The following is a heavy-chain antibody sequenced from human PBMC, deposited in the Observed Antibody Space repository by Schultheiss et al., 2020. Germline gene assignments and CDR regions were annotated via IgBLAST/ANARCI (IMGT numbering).Heavy chain of an antibody. CDR2: ISSNGGST. V-gene: IGHV3-64*04. J-gene: IGHJ4*02. Sequence: GGSLRLSCAASGFTFSRYGMAWVRQAPGKGLEYVSAISSNGGSTYYADSVKGRFTISRDNSKNTLYLQMNSLRAEDTAVYYCAKSSRRGGYSSSWYGFLDYWGQGTLVTVSS. D-gene: IGHD6-13*01. CDR1: GFTFSRYG. CDR3: AKSSRRGGYSSSWYGFLDY.